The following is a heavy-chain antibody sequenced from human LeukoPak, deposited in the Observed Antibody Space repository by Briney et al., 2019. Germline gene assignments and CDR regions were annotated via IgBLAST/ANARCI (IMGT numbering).Heavy chain of an antibody. CDR3: ARDFGELKVLDY. D-gene: IGHD3-10*01. V-gene: IGHV3-30*03. J-gene: IGHJ4*02. Sequence: GGSLRLSCAASGFTFSSYGMHWVRQAPGKGLEWVAVISYDGSNKYYADSVKGRFTISRDNSKNTLYLQMNSLRAEDTAVYYCARDFGELKVLDYWGQGTLVTVSS. CDR1: GFTFSSYG. CDR2: ISYDGSNK.